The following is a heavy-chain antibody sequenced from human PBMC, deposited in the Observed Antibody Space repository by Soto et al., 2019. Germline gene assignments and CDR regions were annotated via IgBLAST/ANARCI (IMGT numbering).Heavy chain of an antibody. V-gene: IGHV4-34*01. D-gene: IGHD6-13*01. J-gene: IGHJ6*02. CDR1: GLSFSGYY. Sequence: AETLSLTCAVYGLSFSGYYWSWIRQPPGKGLEWIGEIKHSGSTNYNPSLKSRVTISVDTSKNQFSLKLSSVTAADTAVYYCERYSSSWIGRYYYYYGMDVWGQGTTVTVSS. CDR2: IKHSGST. CDR3: ERYSSSWIGRYYYYYGMDV.